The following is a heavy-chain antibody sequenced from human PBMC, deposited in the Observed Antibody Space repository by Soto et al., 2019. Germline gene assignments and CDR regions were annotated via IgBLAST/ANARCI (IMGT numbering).Heavy chain of an antibody. J-gene: IGHJ5*02. D-gene: IGHD6-19*01. CDR3: ARWGVGIAVAGTA. V-gene: IGHV1-69*02. Sequence: QVQLAQSGAAVKKPGSSVKVSCKASGDTFSSYSISWVRQAPGPGFEWMGRIIPILGIANYAQKFQDRVTITADKSTSTAYMELSSLRSEDTAVYYCARWGVGIAVAGTAWGQGTLVTVSS. CDR1: GDTFSSYS. CDR2: IIPILGIA.